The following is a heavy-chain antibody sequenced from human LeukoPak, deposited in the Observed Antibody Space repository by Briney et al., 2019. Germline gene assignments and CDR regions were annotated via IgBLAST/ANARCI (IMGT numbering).Heavy chain of an antibody. CDR2: ISYDGSNK. J-gene: IGHJ4*02. V-gene: IGHV3-30*18. D-gene: IGHD5-24*01. CDR1: GFTFSNYV. Sequence: GGSLRLSCAASGFTFSNYVMSWVRQAPGKGLEWVAVISYDGSNKYYADSVKGRFTISRDNSKNTLYLQMNSLRAEDTAVYYCAKVPRRDGYNYGGVDWGQGTLVTVSS. CDR3: AKVPRRDGYNYGGVD.